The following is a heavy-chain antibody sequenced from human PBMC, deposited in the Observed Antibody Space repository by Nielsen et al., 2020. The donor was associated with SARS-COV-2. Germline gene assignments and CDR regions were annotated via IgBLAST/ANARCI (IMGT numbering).Heavy chain of an antibody. J-gene: IGHJ3*01. CDR1: GFNFDRYY. D-gene: IGHD4-17*01. CDR2: ISWSASSM. CDR3: ARTRNYGEYVEYSGEYPDVFDL. Sequence: GESLKISCVASGFNFDRYYMNWVRQAPGHGLEWVSSISWSASSMYYADSLKGRVTVSRDNAKKSVFLHLDSLKSEDTAVYYCARTRNYGEYVEYSGEYPDVFDLWGQGTLVTVSS. V-gene: IGHV3-21*01.